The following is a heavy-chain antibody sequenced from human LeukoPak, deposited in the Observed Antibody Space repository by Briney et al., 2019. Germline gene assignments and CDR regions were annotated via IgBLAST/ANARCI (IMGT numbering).Heavy chain of an antibody. D-gene: IGHD5-24*01. CDR2: IIPIFGTA. Sequence: VKVSCKASGGTFSSYAISWVRQAPGQGLEWMGRIIPIFGTANYAQKFQGRVTITTDESTSTAYMELSSLRSEDTAVYYCTRDSEEMATPFDYWGQGTLVTVSS. J-gene: IGHJ4*02. CDR1: GGTFSSYA. V-gene: IGHV1-69*05. CDR3: TRDSEEMATPFDY.